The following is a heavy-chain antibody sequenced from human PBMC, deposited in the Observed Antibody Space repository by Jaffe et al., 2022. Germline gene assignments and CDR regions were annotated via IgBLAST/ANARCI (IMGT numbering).Heavy chain of an antibody. J-gene: IGHJ6*03. CDR2: IYPGDSDT. D-gene: IGHD3-10*01. Sequence: EVQLVQSGAEVKKPGESLKISCKGSGYSFTSYWIGWVRQMPGKGLEWMGIIYPGDSDTRYSPSFQGQVTISADKSISTAYLQWSSLKASDTAMYYCVRQSFGEYYPYYYYYYMDVWGKGTTVTVSS. V-gene: IGHV5-51*01. CDR1: GYSFTSYW. CDR3: VRQSFGEYYPYYYYYYMDV.